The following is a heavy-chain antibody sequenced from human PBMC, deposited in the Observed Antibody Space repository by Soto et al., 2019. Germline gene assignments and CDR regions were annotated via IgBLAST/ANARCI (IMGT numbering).Heavy chain of an antibody. CDR3: ARTNYYASSGDYVGLDY. CDR1: GDSITSGGHY. CDR2: IYFSGDA. Sequence: QVQLQESGPGLVKPSQTVSLTCTVSGDSITSGGHYWSWIRQHPGKGLEWIGYIYFSGDANYNPSLRRRVSLAIDMSENQFSLTLTSVTAADTAIYFCARTNYYASSGDYVGLDYWGQGILVTVSS. D-gene: IGHD3-22*01. V-gene: IGHV4-31*03. J-gene: IGHJ4*02.